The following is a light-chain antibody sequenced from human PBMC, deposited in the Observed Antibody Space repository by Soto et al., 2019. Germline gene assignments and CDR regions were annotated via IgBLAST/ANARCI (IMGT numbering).Light chain of an antibody. Sequence: HSVLTQPPSASGAPGQRVTISCSGSSSNVGSNTVSWYQQFPGTAPKLLIHSNNKRPSGVPDRFSGSKSGTSASLAISGLQSEDEADYYCAAWDDSLNASVFGGGTKVNVL. CDR1: SSNVGSNT. J-gene: IGLJ1*01. CDR3: AAWDDSLNASV. CDR2: SNN. V-gene: IGLV1-44*01.